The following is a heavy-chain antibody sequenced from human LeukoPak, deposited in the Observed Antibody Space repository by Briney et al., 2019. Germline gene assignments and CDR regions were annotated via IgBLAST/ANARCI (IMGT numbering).Heavy chain of an antibody. CDR2: IYSDNT. J-gene: IGHJ4*02. CDR1: GFTVSSNS. Sequence: GGSLRLSCTVSGFTVSSNSMSWVRQAPGKGLEWVSFIYSDNTHYSDSVKGRFTISRDNSKNTLYLQMNSLRAEDTAVYYCARRAGAYSHPYDYWGQGTLVPVSS. D-gene: IGHD4/OR15-4a*01. CDR3: ARRAGAYSHPYDY. V-gene: IGHV3-53*01.